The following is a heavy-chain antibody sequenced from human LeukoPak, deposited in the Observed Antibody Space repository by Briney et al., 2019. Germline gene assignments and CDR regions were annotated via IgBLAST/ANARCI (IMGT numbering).Heavy chain of an antibody. V-gene: IGHV3-53*01. Sequence: GGSLRLSCAASGFTFSTYGMSWVRQAPGKGLEWVSFIYSDNTHYSDSVKGRFTISRDNSKNTLYLQMNSLRAEDTAVYYCARRAGAYSHPYDYWGQGTLVTVSS. D-gene: IGHD4/OR15-4a*01. CDR2: IYSDNT. J-gene: IGHJ4*02. CDR1: GFTFSTYG. CDR3: ARRAGAYSHPYDY.